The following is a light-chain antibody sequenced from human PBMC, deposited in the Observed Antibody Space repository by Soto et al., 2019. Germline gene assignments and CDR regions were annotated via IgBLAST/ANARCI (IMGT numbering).Light chain of an antibody. CDR1: SSDVGGYNY. CDR2: DVT. Sequence: QSALTQPPSVSGSPGQSVTISCTGTSSDVGGYNYVSWYQQHTGKAPRLMIYDVTKRPSGVPDRFSGSKSGNTASLTISGLQADDEADYYCCSYAGTYTPDVFGTGTKVTVL. CDR3: CSYAGTYTPDV. V-gene: IGLV2-11*01. J-gene: IGLJ1*01.